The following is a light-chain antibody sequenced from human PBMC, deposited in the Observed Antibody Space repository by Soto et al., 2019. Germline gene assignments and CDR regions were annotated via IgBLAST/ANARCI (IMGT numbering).Light chain of an antibody. CDR2: GAS. Sequence: EIVLTQSPGTLSLSPGERATLSCRASQSVSSGYFAWYQQKHGQAPRLLIYGASSMATGIPERFSGSGSGTDLTLTISRLEFSDLAVYSRQQYDSSRPYTFGQVTKLEIK. CDR1: QSVSSGY. J-gene: IGKJ2*01. CDR3: QQYDSSRPYT. V-gene: IGKV3-20*01.